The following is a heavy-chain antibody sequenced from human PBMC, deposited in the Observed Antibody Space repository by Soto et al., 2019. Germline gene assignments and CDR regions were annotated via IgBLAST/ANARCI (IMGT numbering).Heavy chain of an antibody. CDR1: GLACTNYA. Sequence: VGSLRLSCAASGLACTNYAMSWVRQAPGKGLEWVSAISGSGDSTYYADSVRGRFTVSSDSSTNTVYLQMNSLRAEDTAIYYCARDSIYGHQRTDSWGQGTLVTVSS. D-gene: IGHD3-10*01. J-gene: IGHJ4*02. CDR2: ISGSGDST. CDR3: ARDSIYGHQRTDS. V-gene: IGHV3-23*01.